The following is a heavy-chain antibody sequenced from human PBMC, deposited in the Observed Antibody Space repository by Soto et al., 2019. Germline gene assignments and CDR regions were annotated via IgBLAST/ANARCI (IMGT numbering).Heavy chain of an antibody. CDR3: AKAAGDH. CDR2: IIPIFGIK. J-gene: IGHJ4*02. D-gene: IGHD6-25*01. V-gene: IGHV1-69*01. Sequence: QMQLVQSGAEVKERGSSVKISCKTSGGTFNTYALTWVRQAPGQGLEWIGGIIPIFGIKNVAQRFQGRVTINADESLTTAYMEMTSLRSDDTAVYYWAKAAGDHWGQGTLVTVSS. CDR1: GGTFNTYA.